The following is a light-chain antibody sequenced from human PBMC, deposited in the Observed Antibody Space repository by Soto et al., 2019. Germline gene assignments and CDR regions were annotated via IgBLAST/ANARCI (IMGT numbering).Light chain of an antibody. CDR3: QQFGSSTIT. J-gene: IGKJ5*01. CDR1: QTVSSTY. V-gene: IGKV3-20*01. Sequence: EIVLKQSPGTFSLSAGERATLSCRPSQTVSSTYFAWYQQRPGQTPRLLFYDASSRASGIPDRFSCSGSGRDFTLTISRLENEDSAVYYCQQFGSSTITFGQGTRLEIK. CDR2: DAS.